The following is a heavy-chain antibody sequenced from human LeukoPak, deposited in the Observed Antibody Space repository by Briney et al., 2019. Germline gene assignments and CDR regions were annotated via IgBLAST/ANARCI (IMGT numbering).Heavy chain of an antibody. J-gene: IGHJ3*02. CDR3: AKEVPGAKWELLFYGQWENAFDI. Sequence: PGGSLRLSCAASGFTFSSYAMHWVRQAPGRGLEWVSGISWNSGSIGYADSVKGRFTISRDNAKNSLYLQMNSLRAEDTALYYCAKEVPGAKWELLFYGQWENAFDIWGQGTMVTVSS. CDR2: ISWNSGSI. D-gene: IGHD1-26*01. CDR1: GFTFSSYA. V-gene: IGHV3-9*01.